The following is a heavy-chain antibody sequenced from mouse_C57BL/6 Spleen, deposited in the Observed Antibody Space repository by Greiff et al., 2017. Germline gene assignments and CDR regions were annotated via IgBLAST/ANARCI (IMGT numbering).Heavy chain of an antibody. D-gene: IGHD2-2*01. J-gene: IGHJ3*01. CDR2: IRLKSDNYAT. CDR1: GFTFSNYW. Sequence: DVMLVESGGGLVQPGGSMKLSCVASGFTFSNYWMNWVRQSPEKGLEWVAQIRLKSDNYATHYAESVKGRFTISRDDSKSSVYLQMNNLRAEDTGIYYCTGGEVTTSFAYWGQGTLVTVSA. CDR3: TGGEVTTSFAY. V-gene: IGHV6-3*01.